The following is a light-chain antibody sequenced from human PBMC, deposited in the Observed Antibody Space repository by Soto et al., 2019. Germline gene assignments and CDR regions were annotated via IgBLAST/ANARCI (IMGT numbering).Light chain of an antibody. J-gene: IGKJ4*01. CDR2: DTS. CDR3: QQRSSWPLT. Sequence: EIVLTQSPATLSLSPGERATLSCRASQSVRSYLIWYQQKSGLAPRLLIYDTSTRATGIPARFSGSGSGTDYTLTISSLEPEDFAVYYCQQRSSWPLTFGGGTKVEIK. V-gene: IGKV3-11*01. CDR1: QSVRSY.